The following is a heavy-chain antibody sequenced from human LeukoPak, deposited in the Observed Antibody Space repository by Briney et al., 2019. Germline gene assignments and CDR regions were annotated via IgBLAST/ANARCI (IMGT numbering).Heavy chain of an antibody. J-gene: IGHJ4*02. CDR1: GFTFINYA. V-gene: IGHV3-23*01. Sequence: QPGGSLRLSCAASGFTFINYAMSWVRQAPGKGLEWVSAISGGGGRTYYADSVKGRFTISRDSSKNTLYLQMNSLRAEDMAVYYCTKDSDCTSTSCFFDFWGQGILVTVSS. CDR3: TKDSDCTSTSCFFDF. CDR2: ISGGGGRT. D-gene: IGHD2-2*01.